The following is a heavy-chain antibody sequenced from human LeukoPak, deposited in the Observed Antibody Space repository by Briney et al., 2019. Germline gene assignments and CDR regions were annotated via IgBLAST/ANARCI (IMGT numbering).Heavy chain of an antibody. Sequence: SQTLSLTCTVSGGSISSGGHYWTWIRQHPGKGLEWIAYIYHTGTTYYNPPLKSRVNISVDTSKNQFSLKLSSVTAADTAVYYCARSPDDAFDIWGQGTMVTVSS. CDR3: ARSPDDAFDI. J-gene: IGHJ3*02. CDR2: IYHTGTT. V-gene: IGHV4-31*03. CDR1: GGSISSGGHY.